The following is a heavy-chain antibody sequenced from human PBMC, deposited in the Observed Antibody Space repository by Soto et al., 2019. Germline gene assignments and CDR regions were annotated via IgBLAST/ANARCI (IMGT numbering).Heavy chain of an antibody. CDR3: ARAEATMVRGVINGDYYGMDV. Sequence: ASVKVSCKASGYTFTSYYMHWVRQAPGQVLEWMGIINPSGGSTSYAQKFQGRVTMTRDTSTSTVYMELSSLRSEDTAVYYCARAEATMVRGVINGDYYGMDVWGQGTTVTVSS. CDR1: GYTFTSYY. J-gene: IGHJ6*02. D-gene: IGHD3-10*01. CDR2: INPSGGST. V-gene: IGHV1-46*01.